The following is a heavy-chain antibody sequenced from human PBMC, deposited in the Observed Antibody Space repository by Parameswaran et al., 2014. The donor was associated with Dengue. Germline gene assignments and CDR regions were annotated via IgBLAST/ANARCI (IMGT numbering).Heavy chain of an antibody. D-gene: IGHD3-3*01. Sequence: ASVKVSCKASGYTFTSYGISWVRQAPGQGLEWMGWISAYNGNTNYAQKLQGRVTMTTDTSTSTAYMELRSLRSDDTAVYYCARPMGFLEWAHFDYWGQGTLVTVSS. J-gene: IGHJ4*02. CDR1: GYTFTSYG. CDR3: ARPMGFLEWAHFDY. V-gene: IGHV1-18*01. CDR2: ISAYNGNT.